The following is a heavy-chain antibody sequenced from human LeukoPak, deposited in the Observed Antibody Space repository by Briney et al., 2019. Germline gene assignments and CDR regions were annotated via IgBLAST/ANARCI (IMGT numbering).Heavy chain of an antibody. V-gene: IGHV4-34*01. D-gene: IGHD5-12*01. Sequence: SETLSLTCAVYGGSFSGCYWSWIRQPPGKGLEWIGEINHSGSTNYNPSLKSRVTISVDTSKNQFSLKLSSVTAADTAVYYCARGRLRSLIYYYYYMDVWGKGTTVTVSS. CDR1: GGSFSGCY. J-gene: IGHJ6*03. CDR2: INHSGST. CDR3: ARGRLRSLIYYYYYMDV.